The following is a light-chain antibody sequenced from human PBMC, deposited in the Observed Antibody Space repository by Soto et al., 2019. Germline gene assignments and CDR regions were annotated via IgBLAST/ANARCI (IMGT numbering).Light chain of an antibody. CDR2: DDH. CDR1: SSNIGKNS. Sequence: QSVLTQPPSVSAAPGQRVSISCSGGSSNIGKNSVSWYQQLPATAPKLLIYDDHQRPSGIPDRFSASKSGTSATLDITGLRPADEADYYCATWDLALSAGVLFGGGTQLTVL. CDR3: ATWDLALSAGVL. J-gene: IGLJ2*01. V-gene: IGLV1-51*01.